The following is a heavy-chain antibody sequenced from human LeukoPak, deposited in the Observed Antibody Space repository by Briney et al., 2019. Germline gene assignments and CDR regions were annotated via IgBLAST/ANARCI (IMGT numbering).Heavy chain of an antibody. CDR1: GYTFTSYY. J-gene: IGHJ4*02. D-gene: IGHD5-12*01. CDR3: ARDRYDYYFDY. CDR2: INPSGGST. Sequence: ASVKVSCKASGYTFTSYYMHWVRQAPGQGLEWMGIINPSGGSTSYAQKFQGRVTMTRDMSTSTVYMELSSLRSEDTAVYYCARDRYDYYFDYWGQGTLVPVSS. V-gene: IGHV1-46*01.